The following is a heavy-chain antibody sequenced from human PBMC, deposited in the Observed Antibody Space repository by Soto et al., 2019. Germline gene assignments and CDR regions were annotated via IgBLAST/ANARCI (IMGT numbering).Heavy chain of an antibody. D-gene: IGHD5-12*01. V-gene: IGHV4-59*04. CDR3: ARHXRGHSGHDPFDX. J-gene: IGHJ4*02. CDR1: GGSISRYY. Sequence: SETLXLTCTASGGSISRYYWSWIRQPPGKGLEWIGYIYYSGSTYYNPSLKSRVTISGDTSKNQFSLRLSSVTAADTAVYYCARHXRGHSGHDPFDXSGQGTLVTVSS. CDR2: IYYSGST.